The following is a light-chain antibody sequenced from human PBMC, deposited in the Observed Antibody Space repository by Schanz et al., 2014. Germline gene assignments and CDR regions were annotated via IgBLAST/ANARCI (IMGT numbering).Light chain of an antibody. V-gene: IGLV2-8*01. Sequence: QSALTQPASVSGSPGQSVTISCTGTSSDVGGYNYVSWYQQHPGKAPKLMISEVSKRPSGVPDRFYGSKSGNTASLTVSGLQAEDEADYYCSSFGGSNNPPWVFGGGTKLTVL. J-gene: IGLJ3*02. CDR1: SSDVGGYNY. CDR3: SSFGGSNNPPWV. CDR2: EVS.